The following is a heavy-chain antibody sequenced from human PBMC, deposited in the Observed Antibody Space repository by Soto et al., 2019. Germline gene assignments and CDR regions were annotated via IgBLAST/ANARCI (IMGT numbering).Heavy chain of an antibody. V-gene: IGHV4-34*12. CDR2: LIHGGSS. Sequence: QVRLEQWGAGLLKPSETLSLTCAIYGASLGGFHWTWLRQAPGKGLELIGELIHGGSSNYNPSLTVRVICSRVTSRNQFSLQLMFGTAAGVAVYYCSGSPLVYVYVRQTWREAGASLAIWGRGPLVTVSS. CDR3: SGSPLVYVYVRQTWREAGASLAI. D-gene: IGHD3-16*01. J-gene: IGHJ3*02. CDR1: GASLGGFH.